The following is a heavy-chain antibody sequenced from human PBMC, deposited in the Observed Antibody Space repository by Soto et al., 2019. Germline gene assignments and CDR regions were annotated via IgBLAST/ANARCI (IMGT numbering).Heavy chain of an antibody. J-gene: IGHJ6*02. V-gene: IGHV4-30-2*01. Sequence: SETLSLTCAVSGASISTEGYTWSWIRQPPGKGLEWIGYIYPSGASNYNPSLRSRVTISLDASRNRFSLSVGSVTAADTAVYYCARATFGAVLHLEVWGQGTTVTVS. D-gene: IGHD3-3*01. CDR2: IYPSGAS. CDR3: ARATFGAVLHLEV. CDR1: GASISTEGYT.